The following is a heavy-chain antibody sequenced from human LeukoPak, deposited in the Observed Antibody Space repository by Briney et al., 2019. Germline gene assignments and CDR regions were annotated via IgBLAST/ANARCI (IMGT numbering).Heavy chain of an antibody. J-gene: IGHJ6*02. Sequence: PGGSMRLSWVVAAFRLTNYWMGWVRQAPGKGLEWVANIKQDGSEKYYVDSVKGRITISRDNARNSVYLQMNSLRAEDTAVYYCARWVASSYYALDDWGQGTTVTVSS. CDR2: IKQDGSEK. CDR3: ARWVASSYYALDD. CDR1: AFRLTNYW. D-gene: IGHD2-15*01. V-gene: IGHV3-7*05.